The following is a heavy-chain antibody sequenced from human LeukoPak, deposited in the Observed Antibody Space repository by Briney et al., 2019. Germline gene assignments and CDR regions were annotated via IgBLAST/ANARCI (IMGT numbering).Heavy chain of an antibody. J-gene: IGHJ4*02. D-gene: IGHD2/OR15-2a*01. Sequence: PGGSLRLSCAASGYTFGDYGMSWVRQVPGKGLEWVSGTNRRGDITGYADFVKGRFTISRDNAKNSLYLQMNSLRAEDTAVYYCATTVDESLLYYFDYWGQGTLVTVSS. CDR1: GYTFGDYG. CDR3: ATTVDESLLYYFDY. V-gene: IGHV3-20*04. CDR2: TNRRGDIT.